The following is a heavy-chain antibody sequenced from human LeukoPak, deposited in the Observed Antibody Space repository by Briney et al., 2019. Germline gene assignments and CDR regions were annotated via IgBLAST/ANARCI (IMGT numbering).Heavy chain of an antibody. V-gene: IGHV4-34*01. CDR3: ARSYYVWGSYRFIGGVDY. CDR1: GGSFSGYY. J-gene: IGHJ4*02. CDR2: INHSGST. D-gene: IGHD3-16*02. Sequence: SETLSLTCAVYGGSFSGYYWSWIRQPPGKGLEWIGVINHSGSTNYNPSLKSRVTISVDTSKNQFSLKLSSVTAADTAVYYCARSYYVWGSYRFIGGVDYWGQGTLVTVSS.